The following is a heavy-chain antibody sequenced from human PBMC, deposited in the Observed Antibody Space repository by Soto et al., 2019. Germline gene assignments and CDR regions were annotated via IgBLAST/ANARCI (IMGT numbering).Heavy chain of an antibody. CDR2: IWYDGSNK. CDR1: GFTFSSYG. D-gene: IGHD3-3*01. V-gene: IGHV3-33*01. Sequence: GGSLRLSCAASGFTFSSYGMHWVRQAPGKGLEWVAVIWYDGSNKYYADSVKGRFTISRDNSKNTLYLQMNSLRAEDTAVYYCARDVLRFLEPQGAFDIWGQGTMVTVSS. CDR3: ARDVLRFLEPQGAFDI. J-gene: IGHJ3*02.